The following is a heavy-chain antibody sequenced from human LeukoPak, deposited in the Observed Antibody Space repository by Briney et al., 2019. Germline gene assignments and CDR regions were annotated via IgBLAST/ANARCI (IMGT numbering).Heavy chain of an antibody. V-gene: IGHV4-34*01. CDR2: INHSGST. CDR1: GGSFSGYY. D-gene: IGHD1-26*01. J-gene: IGHJ4*02. CDR3: ARGRGPWPIVGATKGLAYFDY. Sequence: KPSETLSLTCAVYGGSFSGYYWSWIRRPPGKGLGWIGEINHSGSTNYNPSLKSRVTISVDTSKNQFSLKLSSVTAADTAAYYCARGRGPWPIVGATKGLAYFDYWGQGTLVTVSS.